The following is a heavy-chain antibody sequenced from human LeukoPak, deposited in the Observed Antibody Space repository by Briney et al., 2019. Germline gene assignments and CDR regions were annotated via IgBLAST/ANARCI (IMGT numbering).Heavy chain of an antibody. CDR1: GFTVSSNY. D-gene: IGHD5-24*01. V-gene: IGHV3-53*05. CDR2: IYRGGRT. J-gene: IGHJ4*02. Sequence: PGGSLGLSCAASGFTVSSNYMSWVRQAPGNGPEWVSVIYRGGRTYYAESVKGRFTISRDNSKNTLYLQMNSLRAEDTAVYYCARENKRSYALDYWGQGTLVTVSS. CDR3: ARENKRSYALDY.